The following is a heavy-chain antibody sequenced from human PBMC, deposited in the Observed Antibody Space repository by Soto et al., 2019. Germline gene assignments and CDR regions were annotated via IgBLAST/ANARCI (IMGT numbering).Heavy chain of an antibody. D-gene: IGHD2-8*02. Sequence: GGSLRLSCTGSGLRFSNYAMTWVRQAPGKGLQWVSSITGRGESSYYAESVKGRFTISRDNSRNTLYLQMNSLRADDTAIYYCAARDGRWLPYCSDFRGPRALVTVSS. CDR3: AARDGRWLPYCSDF. V-gene: IGHV3-23*01. CDR2: ITGRGESS. J-gene: IGHJ1*01. CDR1: GLRFSNYA.